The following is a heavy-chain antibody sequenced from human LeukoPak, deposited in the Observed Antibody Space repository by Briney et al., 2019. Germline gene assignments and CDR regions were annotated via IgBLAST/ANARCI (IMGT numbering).Heavy chain of an antibody. J-gene: IGHJ1*01. D-gene: IGHD3-22*01. CDR1: GGSFSGYY. Sequence: SETLSLTCAVYGGSFSGYYWSWIRQPPGKGLEWIGEINHSGSTSYNPSLKSRVTISVDTSKNQFSLKLSSVTAADTAVYYCARTSRAYYYDSSGYYSYEYFQHSGQGTLVTVSS. CDR3: ARTSRAYYYDSSGYYSYEYFQH. CDR2: INHSGST. V-gene: IGHV4-34*01.